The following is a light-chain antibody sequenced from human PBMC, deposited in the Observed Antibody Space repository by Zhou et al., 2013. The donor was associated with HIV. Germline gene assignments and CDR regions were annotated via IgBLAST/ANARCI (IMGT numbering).Light chain of an antibody. CDR2: AAS. CDR1: QSISSY. J-gene: IGKJ1*01. Sequence: GDRVTITCRASQSISSYLNWYQQKPGKAPKLLIYAASSLQSGVPSRFSGSGSGTDFTLTISSLQPDDFATYYCQQCNSLPQTFGQGTKVEIK. CDR3: QQCNSLPQT. V-gene: IGKV1-39*01.